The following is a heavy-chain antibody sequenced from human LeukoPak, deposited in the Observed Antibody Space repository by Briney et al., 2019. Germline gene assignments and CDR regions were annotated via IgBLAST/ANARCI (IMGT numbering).Heavy chain of an antibody. Sequence: GGSLRLSCAASGFTFSTSWMDRVRQAPGKGLEWVANIKPDGSERYYVDSVKGRFTISRDNAKNSLYLQMDSLRAEDTATYYCSRSLDYWGQGIQVTVSS. CDR1: GFTFSTSW. V-gene: IGHV3-7*01. CDR2: IKPDGSER. J-gene: IGHJ4*02. CDR3: SRSLDY.